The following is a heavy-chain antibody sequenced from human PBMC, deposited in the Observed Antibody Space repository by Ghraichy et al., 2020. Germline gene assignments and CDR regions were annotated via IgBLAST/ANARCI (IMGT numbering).Heavy chain of an antibody. V-gene: IGHV3-30*14. J-gene: IGHJ5*02. Sequence: GGSLRLSCAVSGFTFNNYAMSWVRQAPGKGLEWVAVISYHGNNQYYADSVKGRFTISRDNSKNTLYLQMDSLRAEDTAVYYCAKDYFLKNTEVVVMGSWGQGTQVTVSS. CDR1: GFTFNNYA. D-gene: IGHD3-22*01. CDR2: ISYHGNNQ. CDR3: AKDYFLKNTEVVVMGS.